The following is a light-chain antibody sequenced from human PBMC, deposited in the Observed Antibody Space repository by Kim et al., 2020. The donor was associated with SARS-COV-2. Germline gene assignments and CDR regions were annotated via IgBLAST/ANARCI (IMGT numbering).Light chain of an antibody. CDR1: SGYSNYA. V-gene: IGLV4-69*02. J-gene: IGLJ3*02. CDR2: LNSDGSH. CDR3: QTWLTGPWV. Sequence: QLVLTQSPSASASLGASVELTCTLNSGYSNYAVAWHQQQPEKGPRYLMKLNSDGSHSKGDGIPDRFSGSSSGAERYLTISSLQSEDEADYYCQTWLTGPWVFGGGTQLTVL.